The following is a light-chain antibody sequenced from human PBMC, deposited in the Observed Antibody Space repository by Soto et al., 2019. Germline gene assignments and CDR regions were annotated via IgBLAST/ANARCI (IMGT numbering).Light chain of an antibody. J-gene: IGKJ5*01. Sequence: ENVSTQSPGTLSLSPLERATLSCRASQRVSSSYLGWYQQKPGQAPRLLIYDASSRATGIPDRFSGSGSGTDFTLTITRLEPEDFAVYYCQLYGRSITFGQGTRLEIK. V-gene: IGKV3-20*01. CDR2: DAS. CDR3: QLYGRSIT. CDR1: QRVSSSY.